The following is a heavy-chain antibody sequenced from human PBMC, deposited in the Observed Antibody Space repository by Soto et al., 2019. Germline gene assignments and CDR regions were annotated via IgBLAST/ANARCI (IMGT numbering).Heavy chain of an antibody. CDR3: AKVDDYIWGSYARSDAFDI. CDR1: GFTFSSYA. Sequence: GGSLRLSCAASGFTFSSYAMSWVRQAPGKGLEWVSAISGSGGSTYYADSVKGRFTISRDNSKNTLYLQMNSLRAEDTAVYYCAKVDDYIWGSYARSDAFDIWGQGTMVTVSS. V-gene: IGHV3-23*01. J-gene: IGHJ3*02. CDR2: ISGSGGST. D-gene: IGHD3-16*01.